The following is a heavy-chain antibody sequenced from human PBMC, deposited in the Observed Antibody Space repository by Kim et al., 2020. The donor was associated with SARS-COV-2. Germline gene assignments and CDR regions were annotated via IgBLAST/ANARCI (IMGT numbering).Heavy chain of an antibody. D-gene: IGHD4-17*01. Sequence: YYADSVKGRFTISRDNSKNTLYLQMSSLRAEDTAVYYCVILTTVVTPFDYWCQGTLVTVSS. V-gene: IGHV3-64D*06. CDR3: VILTTVVTPFDY. J-gene: IGHJ4*02.